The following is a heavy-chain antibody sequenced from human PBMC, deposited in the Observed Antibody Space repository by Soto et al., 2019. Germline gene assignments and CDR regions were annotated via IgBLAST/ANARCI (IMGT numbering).Heavy chain of an antibody. CDR1: GGTFSSYA. V-gene: IGHV1-69*12. CDR2: IIPIFGTA. Sequence: QVQLVQSGAEVKKPGSSVKVSCKASGGTFSSYAISWVRQAPGQGLEWMGGIIPIFGTANYAQKFQGRVTITADESTSTAYMELSSLRSEDTAVYYCARWRGLGYCSGGSCYSGGNNWFDPWGQGTLVTVSS. J-gene: IGHJ5*02. D-gene: IGHD2-15*01. CDR3: ARWRGLGYCSGGSCYSGGNNWFDP.